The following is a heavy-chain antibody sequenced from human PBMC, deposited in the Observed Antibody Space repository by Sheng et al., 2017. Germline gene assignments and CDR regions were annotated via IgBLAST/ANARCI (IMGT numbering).Heavy chain of an antibody. Sequence: VQLVQSGAEVKKPGSSVKVSCKASGGTFSSYAISWVRQAPGKGLEWVGFIRSKAYGGTTEYAASVKGRFTISRDDSKSIAYLQMNSLKTEDTAVYYCTRDCSSTSCYIDYYYYYGMDVWDQGP. D-gene: IGHD2-2*02. CDR2: IRSKAYGGTT. CDR3: TRDCSSTSCYIDYYYYYGMDV. CDR1: GGTFSSYA. J-gene: IGHJ6*02. V-gene: IGHV3-49*02.